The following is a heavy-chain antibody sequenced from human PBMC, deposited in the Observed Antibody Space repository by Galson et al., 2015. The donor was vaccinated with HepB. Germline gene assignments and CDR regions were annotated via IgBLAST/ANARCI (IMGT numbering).Heavy chain of an antibody. V-gene: IGHV3-49*04. CDR2: IRSKAYGGTT. D-gene: IGHD3-22*01. CDR3: TRVRHYYDSSGYYYLVYGMDV. CDR1: GFTFGDYA. J-gene: IGHJ6*02. Sequence: SLRLSCAASGFTFGDYAMSWVRQAPGKGLEWVGFIRSKAYGGTTEYAASVKGRFTISRDDSKSIAYLQMNSLKTEDTAVYYCTRVRHYYDSSGYYYLVYGMDVWGQGTTVTVSS.